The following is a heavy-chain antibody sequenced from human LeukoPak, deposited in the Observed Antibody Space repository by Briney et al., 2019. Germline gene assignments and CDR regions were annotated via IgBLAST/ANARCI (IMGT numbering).Heavy chain of an antibody. CDR2: ISSSSSTI. V-gene: IGHV3-48*01. CDR3: ARSPRGYFDY. Sequence: GGSLRLSCAASGFTFSSYSMNWVRRAPGKGLEWVSYISSSSSTIYYADSVKGRFTISRDNAKNSLYLQMNSLRAEDTAVYYCARSPRGYFDYWGQGTLVTVSS. CDR1: GFTFSSYS. D-gene: IGHD3-10*01. J-gene: IGHJ4*02.